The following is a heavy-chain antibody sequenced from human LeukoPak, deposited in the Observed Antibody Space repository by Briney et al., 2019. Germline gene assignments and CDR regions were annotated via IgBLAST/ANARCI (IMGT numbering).Heavy chain of an antibody. Sequence: SETLSLTCAVSGYSISSGYYWGWIRQPPGKGLDWIGSIYHSGSTYYNPSLKSRVTISVDTSKNQFSLKLSSVTAADTAVYYCAVLFTIFGVVSSDAFDIWGQGTMVTVSS. CDR3: AVLFTIFGVVSSDAFDI. V-gene: IGHV4-38-2*01. CDR1: GYSISSGYY. CDR2: IYHSGST. J-gene: IGHJ3*02. D-gene: IGHD3-3*01.